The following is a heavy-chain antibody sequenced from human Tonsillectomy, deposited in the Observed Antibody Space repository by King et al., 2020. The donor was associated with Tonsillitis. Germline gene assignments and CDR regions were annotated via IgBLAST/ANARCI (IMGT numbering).Heavy chain of an antibody. Sequence: VQLQQSGPGLVKPSQTLSLTCAISGDSVSSNSAAWNWIRQSPSRGLEWLGRTYYRSKWYNDYAVSVKSRITINPDTSKNQFSLQLNSVTPEDTAVYYCARDPTYDILTGYYNAGWYFDYWGKGTLVTVSS. V-gene: IGHV6-1*01. CDR2: TYYRSKWYN. CDR1: GDSVSSNSAA. J-gene: IGHJ4*02. D-gene: IGHD3-9*01. CDR3: ARDPTYDILTGYYNAGWYFDY.